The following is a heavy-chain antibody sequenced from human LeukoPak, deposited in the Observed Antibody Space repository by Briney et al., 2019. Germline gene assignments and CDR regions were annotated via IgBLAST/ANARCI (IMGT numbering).Heavy chain of an antibody. CDR2: ISGSGGGT. Sequence: QPGGSLRLSRAASGFTFSNYAMSWVRQAPGKGLEWVSAISGSGGGTYYADSVKGRFTISRDNSKNTLYLQMNSLRADDTAVYYCAKDGRGSYHIEHFDYWGQGTLVTVSS. CDR3: AKDGRGSYHIEHFDY. CDR1: GFTFSNYA. V-gene: IGHV3-23*01. J-gene: IGHJ4*02. D-gene: IGHD1-26*01.